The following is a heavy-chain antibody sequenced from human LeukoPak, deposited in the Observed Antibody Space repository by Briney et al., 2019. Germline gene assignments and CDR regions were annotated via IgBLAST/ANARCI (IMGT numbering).Heavy chain of an antibody. V-gene: IGHV4-38-2*02. CDR1: GYSIRSGYY. D-gene: IGHD3-3*01. J-gene: IGHJ4*02. Sequence: PSETLSLTCTVSGYSIRSGYYWGWIRQPPGKEMEWIGSIYHSGNTYYNPSLKSRVIMSVDTSKNQFSLKLSSVTAADTAVYYCATGRFAYGNEFWGPGILVIVSS. CDR2: IYHSGNT. CDR3: ATGRFAYGNEF.